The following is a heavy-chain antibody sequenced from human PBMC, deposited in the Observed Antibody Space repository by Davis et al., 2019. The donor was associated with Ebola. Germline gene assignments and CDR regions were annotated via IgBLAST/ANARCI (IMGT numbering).Heavy chain of an antibody. V-gene: IGHV7-4-1*02. D-gene: IGHD2-21*02. Sequence: ASVKVSCKASGYTFTSYAMNWVRQAPGQGLEWMGWINTNTGNPTYAQGFTGRFVFSLDTSVSTAYLQISSLKAEDTAVYYCARDTDEVTALYYYYGMDVWGKGTTVTVSS. J-gene: IGHJ6*04. CDR1: GYTFTSYA. CDR2: INTNTGNP. CDR3: ARDTDEVTALYYYYGMDV.